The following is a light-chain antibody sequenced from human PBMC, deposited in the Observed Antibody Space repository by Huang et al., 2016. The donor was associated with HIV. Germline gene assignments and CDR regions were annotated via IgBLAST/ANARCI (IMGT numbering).Light chain of an antibody. CDR3: QQYNNWPSIT. V-gene: IGKV3-15*01. Sequence: EIVMTQSPATLSVSPGERATLSCRASQSVTSLAWYQQKPGQTPRLLIYGASTRATGIPARFSGIGSGTDFTLTISSLQSEDFAVYYCQQYNNWPSITFGQGTRLEIK. CDR2: GAS. J-gene: IGKJ5*01. CDR1: QSVTS.